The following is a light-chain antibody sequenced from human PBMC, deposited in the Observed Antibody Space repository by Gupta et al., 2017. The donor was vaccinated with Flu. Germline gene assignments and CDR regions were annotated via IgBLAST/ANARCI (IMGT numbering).Light chain of an antibody. CDR2: AAS. Sequence: DIQMTQSPSSLSASVGDRVTITCRASQSISSYLNWYQQKPGKAPKLLIYAASSLQSGVPSRFSGSGSGTDFTLTISRLQPEDFATYYCQHRDSTPHTFGQGTKMDIK. V-gene: IGKV1-39*01. CDR3: QHRDSTPHT. J-gene: IGKJ2*01. CDR1: QSISSY.